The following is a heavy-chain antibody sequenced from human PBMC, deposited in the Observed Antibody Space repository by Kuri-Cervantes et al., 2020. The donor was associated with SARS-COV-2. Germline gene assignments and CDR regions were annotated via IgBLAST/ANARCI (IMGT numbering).Heavy chain of an antibody. CDR2: IYYSGST. J-gene: IGHJ3*02. Sequence: ESLKISCTVSGGSISSSSYYWGWIRQPPGKGLEWIGSIYYSGSTYYNPSLKSRVTISVDTSKNQFSLKLSSVTAADTAVYYCASRIVVVTAIFPAFDIWGQGTMVTVSS. CDR1: GGSISSSSYY. V-gene: IGHV4-39*07. CDR3: ASRIVVVTAIFPAFDI. D-gene: IGHD2-21*02.